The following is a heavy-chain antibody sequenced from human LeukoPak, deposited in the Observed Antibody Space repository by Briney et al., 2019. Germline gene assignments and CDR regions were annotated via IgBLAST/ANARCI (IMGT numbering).Heavy chain of an antibody. CDR3: ARVATWFGELMLDY. CDR2: INHSGST. V-gene: IGHV4-34*01. D-gene: IGHD3-10*01. J-gene: IGHJ4*02. CDR1: GGSFSGYY. Sequence: PSETLSLTCAVYGGSFSGYYWSWIRQPPGKGLEWIGEINHSGSTNYNPSLKSRVTISVDRSKNQFSLKLSSVTAADTAVYYCARVATWFGELMLDYWGQGTLVTVSS.